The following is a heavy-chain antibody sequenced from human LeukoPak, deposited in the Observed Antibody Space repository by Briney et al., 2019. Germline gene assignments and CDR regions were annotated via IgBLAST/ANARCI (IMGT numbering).Heavy chain of an antibody. Sequence: TSETLSLTCTVSGGSISSGGYYWSWIRQHPGKGLEWIGYIYYSGNTYYNPSLKSRVTISVDTSKNQFSLKLSSVTAADTAVYYCARDGANCSGGTCYTHYFDYWGQGTLVTVSS. D-gene: IGHD2-15*01. CDR2: IYYSGNT. CDR3: ARDGANCSGGTCYTHYFDY. CDR1: GGSISSGGYY. V-gene: IGHV4-31*03. J-gene: IGHJ4*02.